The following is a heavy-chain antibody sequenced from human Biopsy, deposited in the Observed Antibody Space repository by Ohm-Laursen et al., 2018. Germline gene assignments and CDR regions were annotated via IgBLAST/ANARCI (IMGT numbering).Heavy chain of an antibody. CDR1: GFIFSYCG. V-gene: IGHV3-30*18. Sequence: SLRLSCAAPGFIFSYCGMHWVRQAPGKGLEWVAVISSDGSNKYYADSVKGRFTISRDNSKDTLYLQLNSLRAEDTAVYYCAKYGVAVGAGGDPYYYGMDVWGQGTKVTVSS. CDR3: AKYGVAVGAGGDPYYYGMDV. CDR2: ISSDGSNK. J-gene: IGHJ6*02. D-gene: IGHD4-17*01.